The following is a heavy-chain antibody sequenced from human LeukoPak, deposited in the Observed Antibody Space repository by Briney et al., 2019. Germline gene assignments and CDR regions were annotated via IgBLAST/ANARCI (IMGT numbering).Heavy chain of an antibody. V-gene: IGHV3-21*01. D-gene: IGHD3-9*01. Sequence: GGSLRLSCAASGFTFSTYTLDWVRQAPGKGLEWVSSISPSSDYMYYADSVKGRFTISRDNAKNSVYLLMNNPSAEDTAVYYCARDPTTGYYQGQAFDIWGQGTMVTVSS. CDR3: ARDPTTGYYQGQAFDI. CDR2: ISPSSDYM. CDR1: GFTFSTYT. J-gene: IGHJ3*02.